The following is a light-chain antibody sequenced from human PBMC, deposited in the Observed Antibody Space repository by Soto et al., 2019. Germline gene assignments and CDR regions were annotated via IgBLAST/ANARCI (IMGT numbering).Light chain of an antibody. Sequence: QSALTQPASVSGSPGQSITISCTGVSSDVGGYCLVSWYQHHSGKAPKLMIYEGSKRPSGVSNRFSGSKSDNTASLTISGLQAEDEADYYCCSYANTTTVFGGGTKVTVL. J-gene: IGLJ3*02. CDR1: SSDVGGYCL. CDR3: CSYANTTTV. CDR2: EGS. V-gene: IGLV2-23*01.